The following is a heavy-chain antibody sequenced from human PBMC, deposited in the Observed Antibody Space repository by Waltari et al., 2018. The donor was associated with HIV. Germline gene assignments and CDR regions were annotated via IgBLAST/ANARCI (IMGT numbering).Heavy chain of an antibody. Sequence: QVQLQESGPGLVKPSETLSLTCGVAGYSISRGSYWGWSRQPPGKGLEWIGSIHFSGTTYYNPSLKSRVTMSVDTSKNQFSLRLSSVTAADTAVYYCARDRGTVAGNLDYWGQGALVTVSS. CDR1: GYSISRGSY. CDR2: IHFSGTT. D-gene: IGHD6-19*01. J-gene: IGHJ4*02. V-gene: IGHV4-38-2*02. CDR3: ARDRGTVAGNLDY.